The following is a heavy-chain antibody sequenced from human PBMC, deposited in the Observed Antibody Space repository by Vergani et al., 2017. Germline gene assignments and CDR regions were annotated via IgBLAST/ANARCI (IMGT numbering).Heavy chain of an antibody. CDR1: GFTFSSYG. Sequence: QVQLVESGGGVVQPGRSLRLSCAASGFTFSSYGMHWVRQAPGKGLEWVAVISYDGSNKYYADSVKGRFTISRDNSKNTLYLQMNSLRAEDTAVYYCAKERGVVIYSSSGYHTFDLWGQGTLVTVSS. CDR2: ISYDGSNK. CDR3: AKERGVVIYSSSGYHTFDL. J-gene: IGHJ5*02. D-gene: IGHD6-13*01. V-gene: IGHV3-30*18.